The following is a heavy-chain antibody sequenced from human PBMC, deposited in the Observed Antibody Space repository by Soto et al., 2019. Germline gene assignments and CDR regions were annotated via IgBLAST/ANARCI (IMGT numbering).Heavy chain of an antibody. CDR1: GGSISSSSYY. V-gene: IGHV4-39*01. D-gene: IGHD1-26*01. CDR2: IYYSGST. Sequence: SETLSLTCTVSGGSISSSSYYWGWIRQPPGKGLEWIGSIYYSGSTYYNPSLKSRVTISVDTSKNQFSLKLSSVTAADTAVYYCARQGATGIRNWFDPWGQGTLVTVSS. CDR3: ARQGATGIRNWFDP. J-gene: IGHJ5*02.